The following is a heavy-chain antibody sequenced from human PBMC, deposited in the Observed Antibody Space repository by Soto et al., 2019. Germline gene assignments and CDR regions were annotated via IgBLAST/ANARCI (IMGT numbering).Heavy chain of an antibody. D-gene: IGHD2-15*01. J-gene: IGHJ4*02. CDR3: ARWCSWVAAGPPYYFDS. CDR2: IYYSGST. CDR1: GGSISSSY. V-gene: IGHV4-59*01. Sequence: SETLSLTCTVSGGSISSSYWSWIRQPPGKGLEWIGYIYYSGSTNYNPSLKSRVTISVDTSKNQFSLKLSSVTAADTAVYYCARWCSWVAAGPPYYFDSWGQRTPVTGSS.